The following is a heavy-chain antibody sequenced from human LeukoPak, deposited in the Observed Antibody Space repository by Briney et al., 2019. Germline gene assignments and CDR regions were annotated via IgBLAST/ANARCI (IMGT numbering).Heavy chain of an antibody. V-gene: IGHV3-11*06. CDR2: ISSSSGYT. J-gene: IGHJ4*02. D-gene: IGHD6-13*01. CDR1: GFTFSDYY. Sequence: GGSLRLSCAASGFTFSDYYMSWIRQAPGKGLEWVSYISSSSGYTNYADSVKGRFTISRDNAKNSLYLQMNSLRAEDTAVYYCARAAAAGTYFDYWGQGTLVTVSS. CDR3: ARAAAAGTYFDY.